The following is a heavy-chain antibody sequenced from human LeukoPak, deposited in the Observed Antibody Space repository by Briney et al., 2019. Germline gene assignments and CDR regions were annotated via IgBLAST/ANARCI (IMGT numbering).Heavy chain of an antibody. D-gene: IGHD6-13*01. CDR1: GFTFINYG. Sequence: PGRSLRLSCAASGFTFINYGMHWVRQAPGKGLEWVAVISYDGTNKYYADSVKGRFTISRDNSKNTLYLQMNSLRAEDTAVYYCARYSSSTRAIDIWGQGTMVTVSS. J-gene: IGHJ3*02. CDR2: ISYDGTNK. CDR3: ARYSSSTRAIDI. V-gene: IGHV3-30*03.